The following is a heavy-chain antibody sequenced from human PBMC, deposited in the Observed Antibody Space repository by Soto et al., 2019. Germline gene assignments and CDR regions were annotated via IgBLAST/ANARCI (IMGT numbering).Heavy chain of an antibody. CDR3: ARYNSGHSDY. J-gene: IGHJ4*02. CDR1: GFTFRNYG. D-gene: IGHD1-26*01. Sequence: QVYLVQSGGGVVQPGRSLRLSCAASGFTFRNYGMHWVRQAPGRGLEWVAVIWFDGSEIYYADSVKGRVTISRDNSNSALFLQMDYLRAEDTAMYYCARYNSGHSDYWGQGTPVTVSS. CDR2: IWFDGSEI. V-gene: IGHV3-33*01.